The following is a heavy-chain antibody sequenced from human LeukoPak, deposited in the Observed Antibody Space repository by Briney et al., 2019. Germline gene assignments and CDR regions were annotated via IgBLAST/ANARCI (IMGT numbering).Heavy chain of an antibody. Sequence: GASVTVSCKASGYTFTSYAMNWVRQAPGQGLEWMGWINTNTGNPTYAQGFTGRFVFSLDTSVSTAYLQISSLKAEDTAVYYCARDHSAYYYDSSDYYYYGMDVWGQGTTVTVSS. D-gene: IGHD3-22*01. J-gene: IGHJ6*02. CDR1: GYTFTSYA. CDR3: ARDHSAYYYDSSDYYYYGMDV. CDR2: INTNTGNP. V-gene: IGHV7-4-1*02.